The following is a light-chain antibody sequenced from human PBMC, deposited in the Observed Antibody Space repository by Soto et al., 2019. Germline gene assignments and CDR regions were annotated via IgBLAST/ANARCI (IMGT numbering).Light chain of an antibody. CDR1: QTVLDSSNNKKY. CDR3: QQFYRSPWT. J-gene: IGKJ1*01. CDR2: WAS. Sequence: DIVITQSPDSLALSLGEKATINCKSSQTVLDSSNNKKYLAWYQQKPGQQPKLLIYWASTRESGVPDRFSGCGSETDFTLTISSLQAEDVALYYCQQFYRSPWTFGQGTKVEIK. V-gene: IGKV4-1*01.